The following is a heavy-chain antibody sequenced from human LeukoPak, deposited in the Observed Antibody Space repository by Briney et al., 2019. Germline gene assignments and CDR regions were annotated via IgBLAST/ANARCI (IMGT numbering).Heavy chain of an antibody. Sequence: SETLSLTCAVYGGSFSGYYWSWIRQPPGKGLEWIGEINHSGSTNYNPSLKSRVTISVDTSKNQFSLKLSSVTAADTAVYYCVRDDYDFWSGYQRYFEFWGQGTLVTVSS. CDR2: INHSGST. J-gene: IGHJ4*02. V-gene: IGHV4-34*01. CDR3: VRDDYDFWSGYQRYFEF. CDR1: GGSFSGYY. D-gene: IGHD3-3*01.